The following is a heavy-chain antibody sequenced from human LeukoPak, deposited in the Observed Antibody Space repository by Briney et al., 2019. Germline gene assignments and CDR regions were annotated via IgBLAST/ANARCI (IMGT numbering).Heavy chain of an antibody. CDR2: INPNSGGT. D-gene: IGHD2-2*01. Sequence: ASVKVSCRASGYTFNGYYMHWVRQAPGQGLEWMGWINPNSGGTNYAQKFQGRVTMTRDTSISTAYMELSRLRSDDTAVYCCARVERIVVVPAYWFDPWGQGTLVTVSS. V-gene: IGHV1-2*02. J-gene: IGHJ5*02. CDR1: GYTFNGYY. CDR3: ARVERIVVVPAYWFDP.